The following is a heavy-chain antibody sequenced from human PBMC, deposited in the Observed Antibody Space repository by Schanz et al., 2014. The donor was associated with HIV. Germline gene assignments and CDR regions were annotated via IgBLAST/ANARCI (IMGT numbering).Heavy chain of an antibody. D-gene: IGHD3-22*01. CDR3: AKDRNYYESKYRGKGNYYYYYGMDV. J-gene: IGHJ6*02. Sequence: VQLLESGGGVVQPGRSLRLSCVASAFNFDSYGMHWVRQAPGKGLEWVAVISYDGTKKHYADSVKGRFTISRDNSKNSLYLVIKSLRAEDAAVYYCAKDRNYYESKYRGKGNYYYYYGMDVWGQGTTVTVSS. V-gene: IGHV3-30*18. CDR2: ISYDGTKK. CDR1: AFNFDSYG.